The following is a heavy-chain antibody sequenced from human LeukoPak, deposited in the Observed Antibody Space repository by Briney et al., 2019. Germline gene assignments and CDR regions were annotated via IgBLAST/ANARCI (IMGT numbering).Heavy chain of an antibody. Sequence: PGGSLRLSCVASGFTFSSSGMSWVRQAPGKGLEWVSYISSSGSTIYYADSVKGRFTISRDNAKNSLYLQMNSLRAEDTAVYYCAELGITMIGGVWGKGTTVTISS. CDR3: AELGITMIGGV. V-gene: IGHV3-48*04. D-gene: IGHD3-10*02. CDR2: ISSSGSTI. J-gene: IGHJ6*04. CDR1: GFTFSSSG.